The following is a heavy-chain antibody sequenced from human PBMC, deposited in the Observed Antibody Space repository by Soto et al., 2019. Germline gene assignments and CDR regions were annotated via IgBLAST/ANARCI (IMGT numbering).Heavy chain of an antibody. CDR2: IYGGGST. CDR1: GFTVSSNY. D-gene: IGHD2-15*01. CDR3: ARVACSGGSCYSALYYYYYYMDV. V-gene: IGHV3-53*04. Sequence: PGGSLRLSCAASGFTVSSNYMSWVRQAPGKGLEWVSVIYGGGSTYYADSVKGRFTISRHNSKNTLYLQMNSLRAEDTALYYCARVACSGGSCYSALYYYYYYMDVWGKGTTVTVSS. J-gene: IGHJ6*03.